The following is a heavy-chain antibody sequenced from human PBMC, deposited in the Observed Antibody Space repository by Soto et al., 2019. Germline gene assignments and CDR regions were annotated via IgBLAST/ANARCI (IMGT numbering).Heavy chain of an antibody. CDR1: GFTFSSYA. D-gene: IGHD1-26*01. V-gene: IGHV3-23*01. CDR2: ISGSGGST. J-gene: IGHJ4*02. CDR3: AIRTAYSVLTASCDF. Sequence: EVQLLESGGGLVQPGGSLRLSCAASGFTFSSYAMSWVRQAPGKGLEWVSAISGSGGSTYYADSVKGRFTISRDNSKNTLYLQLNRLRAEDTAVYYCAIRTAYSVLTASCDFWGQGPLVTVSS.